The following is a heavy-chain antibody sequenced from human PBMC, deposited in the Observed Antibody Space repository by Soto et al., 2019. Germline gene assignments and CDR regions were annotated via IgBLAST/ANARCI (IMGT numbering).Heavy chain of an antibody. D-gene: IGHD3-16*01. CDR1: GFAFSDYT. J-gene: IGHJ6*03. Sequence: GGSLRLSCSASGFAFSDYTMGWVRLTPGKGLEWVSTISSSGSTIYYADSVKGRFTISRDNAKNSLYLQMNSLRAEDTAVYYCASVVAGGYDYYYMDVWGKGTTVTVSS. CDR3: ASVVAGGYDYYYMDV. V-gene: IGHV3-11*01. CDR2: ISSSGSTI.